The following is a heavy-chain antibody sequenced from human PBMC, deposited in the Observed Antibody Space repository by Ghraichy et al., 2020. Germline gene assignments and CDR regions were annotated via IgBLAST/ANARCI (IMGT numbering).Heavy chain of an antibody. J-gene: IGHJ4*02. CDR3: ARGKQWLDY. CDR1: GGSISSYY. Sequence: SETLSLTCSVSGGSISSYYWSWIRQPPGKGLEWIGYIYYSGSTNYNPSLKSRVTISVDTSKNQFSLKLSSVTAADTAVYYCARGKQWLDYWGQGTLVTVSS. V-gene: IGHV4-59*01. CDR2: IYYSGST. D-gene: IGHD6-19*01.